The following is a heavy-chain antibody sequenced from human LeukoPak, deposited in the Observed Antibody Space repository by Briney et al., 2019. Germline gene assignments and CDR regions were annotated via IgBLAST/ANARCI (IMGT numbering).Heavy chain of an antibody. D-gene: IGHD6-19*01. V-gene: IGHV4-34*01. J-gene: IGHJ4*02. CDR2: INHSGST. Sequence: SETLSLTCAVYGGSFSGYYWSWIRQPPGKGLEWIGEINHSGSTNYDPSLKSRVTISVDTSKNQFSLKLSSVTAADTAVYYCXXXXXXXGWYRRNKFDYWGQGTLVTVSS. CDR1: GGSFSGYY. CDR3: XXXXXXXGWYRRNKFDY.